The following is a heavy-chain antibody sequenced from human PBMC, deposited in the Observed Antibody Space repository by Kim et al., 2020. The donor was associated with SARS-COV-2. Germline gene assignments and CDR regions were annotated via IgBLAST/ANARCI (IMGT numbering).Heavy chain of an antibody. J-gene: IGHJ3*02. Sequence: SETLSLTCTVSGGSISSYYWSWIRQPPGKGLEWIGYIYYSGSTNYNPSLKSRVTISVDTSKNQFSLKLSSVTAADTAVYYCARDRVSPKTVAHDAFDIWGQGTMVTVST. CDR1: GGSISSYY. CDR2: IYYSGST. V-gene: IGHV4-59*01. CDR3: ARDRVSPKTVAHDAFDI. D-gene: IGHD2-8*01.